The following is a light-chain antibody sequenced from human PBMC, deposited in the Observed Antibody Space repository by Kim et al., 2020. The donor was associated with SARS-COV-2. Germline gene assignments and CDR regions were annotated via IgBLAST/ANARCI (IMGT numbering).Light chain of an antibody. CDR3: QQYGSSPLT. J-gene: IGKJ1*01. CDR2: GAS. V-gene: IGKV3-20*01. CDR1: QSVSGNF. Sequence: SPGERATLSCWASQSVSGNFLAWYQQKSGQAPRLLIYGASSRATGIPDRFSGRGSGTDFTLTISRLEPEDFAVYYCQQYGSSPLTFGQGTKVDIK.